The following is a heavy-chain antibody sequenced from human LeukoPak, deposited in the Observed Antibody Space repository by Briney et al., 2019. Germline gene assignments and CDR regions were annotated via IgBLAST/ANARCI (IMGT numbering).Heavy chain of an antibody. J-gene: IGHJ5*02. CDR3: ALIPKYCSSTSCYLNGWFDP. Sequence: ASVKVSCKASGGTFSSYAISWVRQAPGQGLEWMGGIIPILGTANYAQKFQGRVTITTDESTSIAYMELSSLRSEDTAVYYCALIPKYCSSTSCYLNGWFDPWGQGTLVTVSS. V-gene: IGHV1-69*05. D-gene: IGHD2-2*01. CDR1: GGTFSSYA. CDR2: IIPILGTA.